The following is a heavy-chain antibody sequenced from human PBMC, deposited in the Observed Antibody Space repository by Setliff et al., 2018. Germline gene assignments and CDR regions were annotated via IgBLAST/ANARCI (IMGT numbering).Heavy chain of an antibody. CDR3: ARDTRDRYDRSGHYLSLNY. J-gene: IGHJ4*02. CDR1: TFNNYE. D-gene: IGHD3-22*01. V-gene: IGHV1-69*01. Sequence: TFNNYEVAWVRQAPGQGLEWMGGIIPLLETAKYAQKFQDRVTITADESTSTAYMELGSLRSEDTAIFYFARDTRDRYDRSGHYLSLNYWGQGTLVTVSS. CDR2: IIPLLETA.